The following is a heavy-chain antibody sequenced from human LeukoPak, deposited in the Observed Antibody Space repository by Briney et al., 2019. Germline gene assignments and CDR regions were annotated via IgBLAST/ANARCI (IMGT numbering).Heavy chain of an antibody. V-gene: IGHV1-8*01. D-gene: IGHD4-11*01. CDR1: GYTFTSYD. Sequence: ASVKVSCKASGYTFTSYDINWVRQATGQGLEWMGWMNPNSGNTGYAQKFQGRVTMTRNTSISTAYMELSSLRSEDTAVYYCARGRRTTVTTGGHYWGQGTLVTVSS. CDR2: MNPNSGNT. J-gene: IGHJ4*02. CDR3: ARGRRTTVTTGGHY.